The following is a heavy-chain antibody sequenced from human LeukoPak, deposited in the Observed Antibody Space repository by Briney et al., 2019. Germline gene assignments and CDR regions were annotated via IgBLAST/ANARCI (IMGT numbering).Heavy chain of an antibody. J-gene: IGHJ4*02. Sequence: PGRSLRLSCAASGFTFDDYAMHWVRQAPGKGLEWVSGISWNSGSIGYADSVKGRFTISRDNAKNSLYLQMNSLRAEDTALYYCAKVGYGDYDRYYFDYWGQGTLVTVSS. V-gene: IGHV3-9*01. CDR3: AKVGYGDYDRYYFDY. CDR2: ISWNSGSI. CDR1: GFTFDDYA. D-gene: IGHD4-17*01.